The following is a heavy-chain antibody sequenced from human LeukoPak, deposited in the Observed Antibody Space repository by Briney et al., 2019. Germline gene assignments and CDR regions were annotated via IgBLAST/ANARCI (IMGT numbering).Heavy chain of an antibody. CDR1: GGSISRYY. D-gene: IGHD3-22*01. Sequence: PSETLSLTCSVSGGSISRYYWSWIRQPPGKGLEWIGYIYYSGSTNYNPSLKSRVTISVDTSKNQFSLKLSSVTAADTAVYYCAREYYDSSGTYPNWFDPWGQGTLVTVSS. V-gene: IGHV4-59*01. J-gene: IGHJ5*02. CDR3: AREYYDSSGTYPNWFDP. CDR2: IYYSGST.